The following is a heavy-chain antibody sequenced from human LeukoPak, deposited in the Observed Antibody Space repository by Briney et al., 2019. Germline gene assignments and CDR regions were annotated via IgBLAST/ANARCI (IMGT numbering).Heavy chain of an antibody. CDR1: GFTFSSYS. J-gene: IGHJ4*02. V-gene: IGHV3-21*01. CDR3: ARDLYYGSGSYLDY. CDR2: ISSSGSYI. Sequence: GGSLRLSCAASGFTFSSYSMNWVRQAPGKGLEWVASISSSGSYIYYADSVKGRFTISRDNAKNSLYLQMNSLRAEDTAVYYCARDLYYGSGSYLDYWGQGTLVTVSS. D-gene: IGHD3-10*01.